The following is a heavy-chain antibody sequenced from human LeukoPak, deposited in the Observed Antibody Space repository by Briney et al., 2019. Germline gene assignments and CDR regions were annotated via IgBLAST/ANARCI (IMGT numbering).Heavy chain of an antibody. J-gene: IGHJ6*03. V-gene: IGHV3-7*01. D-gene: IGHD6-13*01. CDR2: IKQDGSEK. Sequence: GGSLRLSCAASGFTFSRCWMSWVRQAPGKGLEWVANIKQDGSEKYYVDSVKGRFTISRDNAKNSLYLQMNSLRAEDTAVYYCARSGDSSSWNYYYYYMDVWGKGTTVTVSS. CDR1: GFTFSRCW. CDR3: ARSGDSSSWNYYYYYMDV.